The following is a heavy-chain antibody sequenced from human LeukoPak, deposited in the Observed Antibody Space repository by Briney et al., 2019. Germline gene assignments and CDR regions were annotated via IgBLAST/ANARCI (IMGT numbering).Heavy chain of an antibody. D-gene: IGHD4-23*01. CDR2: MDPNSGNT. V-gene: IGHV1-8*01. J-gene: IGHJ6*02. Sequence: ASVKVSCKASGYTFTSYDINWLRQATGQGLEWMGWMDPNSGNTGYAQKFQGRVTMTRNTSISTAYMELSSLRSEDTAVYYCARMVRYYYYYGMDVWGQGTTVTVSS. CDR1: GYTFTSYD. CDR3: ARMVRYYYYYGMDV.